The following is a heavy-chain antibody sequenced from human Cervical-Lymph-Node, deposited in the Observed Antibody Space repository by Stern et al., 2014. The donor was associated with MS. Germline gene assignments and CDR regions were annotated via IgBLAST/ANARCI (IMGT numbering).Heavy chain of an antibody. Sequence: EVQLLESGAEVKKPGESLKISCKGSGYSFTSYWIGWGRQMPGKGLEWMGIINPGDSDTRYSPSFQGQVTISADKSISTAYLQWSSLKASDTAMYYCARRHCSSRRCGWFDPWGQGTLVTVSS. D-gene: IGHD2-2*01. CDR1: GYSFTSYW. CDR2: INPGDSDT. V-gene: IGHV5-51*01. CDR3: ARRHCSSRRCGWFDP. J-gene: IGHJ5*02.